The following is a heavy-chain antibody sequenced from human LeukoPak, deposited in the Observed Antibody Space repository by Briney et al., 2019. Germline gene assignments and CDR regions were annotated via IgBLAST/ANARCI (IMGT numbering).Heavy chain of an antibody. D-gene: IGHD3-16*01. CDR3: AKGLRGFDS. CDR2: ISGSGNNT. Sequence: GGSLRLSCAASGFTFSSYALGWVRQAPWKGLEWVSAISGSGNNTYYADSVKGRFTISRDNSKNTLYLQMNSLRAEDTAIYYCAKGLRGFDSWGQGTQVTVSS. CDR1: GFTFSSYA. J-gene: IGHJ4*02. V-gene: IGHV3-23*01.